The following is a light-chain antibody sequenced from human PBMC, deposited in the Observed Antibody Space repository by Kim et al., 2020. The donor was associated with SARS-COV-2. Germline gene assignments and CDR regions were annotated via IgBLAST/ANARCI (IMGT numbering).Light chain of an antibody. J-gene: IGKJ2*01. V-gene: IGKV3-15*01. CDR1: QSVNSN. CDR2: GAS. CDR3: QQYDNWPPWT. Sequence: EIVMTQSPATLSVSPGERATLSCRASQSVNSNLAWYQQKPGQAPRLLIYGASTRATDIPDRFSGSGSGTEFTLIISNLHSEDIAVYYCQQYDNWPPWTSGQGTKLEI.